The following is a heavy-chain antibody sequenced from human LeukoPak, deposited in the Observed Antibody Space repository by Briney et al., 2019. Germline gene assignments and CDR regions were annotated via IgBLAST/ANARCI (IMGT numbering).Heavy chain of an antibody. Sequence: GGSLRLSCAASGLTFSDYYMSWIRQAPGKGLEWVSYISSSGSTIHYADSVKGRFTIARDDAKNSVYLQMNSLRAEDTAVYYCARDSLTQIAARPDWGQGTLVTVSS. CDR1: GLTFSDYY. D-gene: IGHD6-6*01. CDR2: ISSSGSTI. CDR3: ARDSLTQIAARPD. V-gene: IGHV3-11*04. J-gene: IGHJ4*02.